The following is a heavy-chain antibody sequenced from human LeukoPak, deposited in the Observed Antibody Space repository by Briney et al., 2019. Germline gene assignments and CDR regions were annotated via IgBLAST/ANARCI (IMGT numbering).Heavy chain of an antibody. D-gene: IGHD3-10*01. V-gene: IGHV4-34*01. Sequence: SETLSLTCAVYGGSFSGYYWSWIRQPPGKGLEWIGEINHSGSTNYNPSLKSRVTISVDTSKNQFSLKLSSVTAADTAVYYCARHGRYYYGSGVKKNWFDPWGQGTLATVSS. J-gene: IGHJ5*02. CDR3: ARHGRYYYGSGVKKNWFDP. CDR1: GGSFSGYY. CDR2: INHSGST.